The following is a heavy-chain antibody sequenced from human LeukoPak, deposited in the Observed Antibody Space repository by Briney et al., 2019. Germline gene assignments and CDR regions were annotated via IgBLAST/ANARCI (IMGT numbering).Heavy chain of an antibody. CDR1: GYTFTSYD. D-gene: IGHD2-15*01. CDR2: MNPNSGNT. J-gene: IGHJ5*02. CDR3: ARGTSKRYCSGGSCYWFDP. Sequence: ASVKVSCKASGYTFTSYDIFWVRQATGQGVEWRGWMNPNSGNTGYVQKFQGRVTMTRDTSISTAYMELSSLRSEDTAVYYCARGTSKRYCSGGSCYWFDPWGQGTLVTVSS. V-gene: IGHV1-8*01.